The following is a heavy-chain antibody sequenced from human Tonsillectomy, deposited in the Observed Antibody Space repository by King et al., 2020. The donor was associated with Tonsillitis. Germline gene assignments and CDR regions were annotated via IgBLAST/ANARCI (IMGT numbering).Heavy chain of an antibody. CDR3: AILGNGAPEIGVVPALDRVDP. CDR2: INPNSGGT. CDR1: GYTFTGYY. V-gene: IGHV1-2*02. J-gene: IGHJ5*02. D-gene: IGHD2-2*01. Sequence: VQLVESGAEVKKPGASVKVSCKASGYTFTGYYMHWVRQAPGQGLEWMGWINPNSGGTNYAQKFQGRVTMTRDTSISTAYMELSRLRSDDTAVYYCAILGNGAPEIGVVPALDRVDPWGQGTLVTVSA.